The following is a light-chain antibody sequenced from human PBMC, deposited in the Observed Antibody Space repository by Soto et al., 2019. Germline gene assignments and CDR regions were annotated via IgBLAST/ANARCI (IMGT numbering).Light chain of an antibody. CDR2: LNSDGSH. Sequence: QPVLTQSPSASASLGASVKLTCTLSSGHSSYAIAWYQQQPEKGPRYLMKLNSDGSHTKGDGIPDRFSGSSSGAERYLTISSLQSEDEADYFCQTWGPGYGVFGGGTKPAVL. J-gene: IGLJ3*02. CDR3: QTWGPGYGV. CDR1: SGHSSYA. V-gene: IGLV4-69*01.